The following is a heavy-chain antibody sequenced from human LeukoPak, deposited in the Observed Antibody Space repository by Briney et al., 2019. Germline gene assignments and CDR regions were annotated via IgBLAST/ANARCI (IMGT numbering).Heavy chain of an antibody. CDR2: ISGSGGST. J-gene: IGHJ4*02. CDR3: AKVTVAGYDY. Sequence: GGSLRLSCAASGFTFSSYAMSWVRQAPGKGLEWVSAISGSGGSTYCADSVRGRFTISRDNSKNTLYLQMNSLRAEDTAVYYCAKVTVAGYDYWGQGTLVTVSS. V-gene: IGHV3-23*01. CDR1: GFTFSSYA. D-gene: IGHD4-11*01.